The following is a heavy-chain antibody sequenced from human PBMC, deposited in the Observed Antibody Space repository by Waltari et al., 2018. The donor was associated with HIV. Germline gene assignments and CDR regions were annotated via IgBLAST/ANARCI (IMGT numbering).Heavy chain of an antibody. CDR3: ARASRGVRQNLNYYYMDV. CDR1: GDSVSNNRAT. CDR2: TYRRSKWYN. V-gene: IGHV6-1*01. D-gene: IGHD1-26*01. Sequence: QVQLQQSGPGLVKPSQTLSLTCGISGDSVSNNRATWNWIRQSPSRGLEWLGRTYRRSKWYNEYALSVKGRITINPYTSKNQFALHLNSATPDDTAVYYGARASRGVRQNLNYYYMDVWGKGTTVTVS. J-gene: IGHJ6*03.